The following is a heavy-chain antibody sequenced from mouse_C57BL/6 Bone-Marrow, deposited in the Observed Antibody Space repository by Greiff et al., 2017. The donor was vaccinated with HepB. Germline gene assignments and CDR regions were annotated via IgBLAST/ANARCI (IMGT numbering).Heavy chain of an antibody. D-gene: IGHD1-1*01. Sequence: EVQLQQSGPELVKPGASVKISCKASGYTFTDYYMNWVKQSHGKSLEWIGDINPNNGGTSYNQKFKGKATLTVDKSSSTAYMELRSLTSEDSAVYYCASPHYYGSSYVGYWGQGTTLTVSS. CDR2: INPNNGGT. CDR1: GYTFTDYY. CDR3: ASPHYYGSSYVGY. J-gene: IGHJ2*01. V-gene: IGHV1-26*01.